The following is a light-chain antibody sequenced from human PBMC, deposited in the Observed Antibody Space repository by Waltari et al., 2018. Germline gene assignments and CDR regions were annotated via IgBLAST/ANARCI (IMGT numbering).Light chain of an antibody. CDR2: AAS. V-gene: IGKV1-39*01. J-gene: IGKJ5*01. Sequence: DIQMTQSPSSLSASVGDRVTITCRASQSSSDYLNWYQQKPGKAPKLLIYAASTLQSGVPSRFSGSGSGTDFALTISSLQPEDFATYYCQQSYSFGQGHDWRLN. CDR3: QQSYS. CDR1: QSSSDY.